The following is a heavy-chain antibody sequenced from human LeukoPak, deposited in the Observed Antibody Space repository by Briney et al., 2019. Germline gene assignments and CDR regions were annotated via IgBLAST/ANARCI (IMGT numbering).Heavy chain of an antibody. CDR2: MNPNSGNT. J-gene: IGHJ4*02. Sequence: ASVKVSCEASGYTFTSYDINWVRQATGQGLEWMGWMNPNSGNTGYAQKFQGRVTMTRNTSISTAYMELSSLRSEDTAVYYCARGGGYSGYDTVPDYWGQGTLVTVSS. CDR3: ARGGGYSGYDTVPDY. CDR1: GYTFTSYD. V-gene: IGHV1-8*01. D-gene: IGHD5-12*01.